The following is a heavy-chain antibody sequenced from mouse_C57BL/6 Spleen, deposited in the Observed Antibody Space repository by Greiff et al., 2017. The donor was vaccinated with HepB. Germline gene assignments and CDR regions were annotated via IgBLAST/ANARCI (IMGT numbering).Heavy chain of an antibody. CDR3: ARGLTGTLFAY. Sequence: EVHLVESGGGLVKPGGSLKLSCAASGFTFSDYGMHWVRQAPEKGLEWVAYISSGSSTIYYADTVKGRFTISRDNAKNTLFLQMTSLRSEDTAMYYCARGLTGTLFAYWGQGTLVTVSA. J-gene: IGHJ3*01. V-gene: IGHV5-17*01. CDR1: GFTFSDYG. CDR2: ISSGSSTI. D-gene: IGHD4-1*01.